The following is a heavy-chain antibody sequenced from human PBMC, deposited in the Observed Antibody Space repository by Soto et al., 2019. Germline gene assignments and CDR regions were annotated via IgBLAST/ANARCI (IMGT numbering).Heavy chain of an antibody. V-gene: IGHV2-5*02. CDR1: GFSLSTSGVG. CDR2: IYWDEDK. CDR3: AHRLPGDKFDY. D-gene: IGHD2-21*02. Sequence: QITLKESGPTLVKPTQTLTLTCTFSGFSLSTSGVGVGWIRQPPGKALEWLALIYWDEDKRYSPSLKSRLTITKVTSTTQVVIPMINMDPVDTATYYCAHRLPGDKFDYWCQGTLVTFSS. J-gene: IGHJ4*02.